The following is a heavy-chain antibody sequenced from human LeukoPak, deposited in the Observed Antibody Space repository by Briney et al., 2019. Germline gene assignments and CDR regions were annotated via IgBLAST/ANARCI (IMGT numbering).Heavy chain of an antibody. V-gene: IGHV3-53*01. CDR1: GLTVNFND. D-gene: IGHD3-10*01. CDR3: TKSGPPASF. CDR2: LSSGGNT. J-gene: IGHJ3*01. Sequence: GGSLRLSCAVSGLTVNFNDMSWVREAPGERLEWVSVLSSGGNTYYPDSVKGRFTISRDNSKNTLYRQMNSLRAEETAMYYCTKSGPPASFWGQGTMVTASS.